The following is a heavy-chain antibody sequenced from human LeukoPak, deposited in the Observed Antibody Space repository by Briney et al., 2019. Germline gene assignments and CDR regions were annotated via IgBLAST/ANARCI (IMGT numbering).Heavy chain of an antibody. D-gene: IGHD6-19*01. CDR1: GFTFSSYW. J-gene: IGHJ4*02. V-gene: IGHV3-7*01. CDR2: INQDGREK. Sequence: GGSLRLSCAPSGFTFSSYWMSCVREAPGKGREGVANINQDGREKYYVDSVKGRLNISRENAKNSLYLQMNSLRAEDTVVYYCAARQRSGWPIFDSGREGTLVSVST. CDR3: AARQRSGWPIFDS.